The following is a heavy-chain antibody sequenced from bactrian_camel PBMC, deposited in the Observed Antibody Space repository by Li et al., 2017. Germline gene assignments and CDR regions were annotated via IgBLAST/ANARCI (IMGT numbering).Heavy chain of an antibody. V-gene: IGHV3S40*01. CDR2: ISHDGGST. CDR1: GFTFRSYD. J-gene: IGHJ4*01. D-gene: IGHD5*01. Sequence: VQLVESGGGLVQPGGSLRLSCAASGFTFRSYDMSWVRQAPGKGLEWVSAISHDGGSTYYADSVKGRFTISRDNAKNTVYLQLNSLKTEDTALYYCSVATTSGTFNYWGQGTQVTVS. CDR3: SVATTSGTFNY.